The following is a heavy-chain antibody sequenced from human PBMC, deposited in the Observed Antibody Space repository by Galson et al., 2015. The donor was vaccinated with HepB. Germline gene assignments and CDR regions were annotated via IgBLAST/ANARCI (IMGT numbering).Heavy chain of an antibody. CDR3: AKTTAGWGWYFDL. J-gene: IGHJ2*01. Sequence: SLRLSCAASGFTVSSNYMSWVRQAPGKGLEWVSAISGSGGSTNYADSVKGRFTISRDNSKNTLYLQMNSLRAEDTAVYYCAKTTAGWGWYFDLWGRGTLVTVSS. V-gene: IGHV3-23*01. CDR2: ISGSGGST. CDR1: GFTVSSNY. D-gene: IGHD2-21*02.